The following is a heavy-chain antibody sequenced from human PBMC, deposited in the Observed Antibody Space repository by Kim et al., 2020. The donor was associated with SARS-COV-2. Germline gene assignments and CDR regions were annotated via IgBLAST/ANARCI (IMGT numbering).Heavy chain of an antibody. Sequence: GGSLRLSCAASGFTFSNYWMHWVRQAPGKGPVWLSHIKSDGTFANYADSVKGRFTISRDNAKNTLFLQMNSLRDDDTAVYYCAREPRDYGDTSKYWGLGTLVTVSS. CDR3: AREPRDYGDTSKY. D-gene: IGHD4-17*01. CDR1: GFTFSNYW. V-gene: IGHV3-74*01. J-gene: IGHJ4*02. CDR2: IKSDGTFA.